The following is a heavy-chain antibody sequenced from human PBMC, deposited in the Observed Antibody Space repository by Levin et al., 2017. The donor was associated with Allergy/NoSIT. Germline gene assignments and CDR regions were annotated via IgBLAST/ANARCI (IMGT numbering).Heavy chain of an antibody. CDR3: ARLSIAVAEDWFDP. CDR2: IYYSGST. CDR1: GGSISSYY. V-gene: IGHV4-59*01. D-gene: IGHD6-19*01. J-gene: IGHJ5*02. Sequence: SSETLSLTCTVSGGSISSYYWSWIRQPPGKGLEWIGYIYYSGSTNYNPSLKSRVTISVDTSKNQFSLKLSSVTAADTAVYYCARLSIAVAEDWFDPWGQGTLVTVSS.